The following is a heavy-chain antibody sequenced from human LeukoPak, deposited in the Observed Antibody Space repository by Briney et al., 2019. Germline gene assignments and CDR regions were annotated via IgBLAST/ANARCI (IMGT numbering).Heavy chain of an antibody. CDR1: GGSISSGSYY. CDR2: IYTSGST. V-gene: IGHV4-61*02. D-gene: IGHD7-27*01. CDR3: ARVSGDDYYFDY. Sequence: SETLSLTCTVSGGSISSGSYYWSWIRQPAGKGLEWIGRIYTSGSTNYNPSLKSRVTISVDTSKNQFSLKLSSVTAADTAVYYCARVSGDDYYFDYWGQGTLVTVSS. J-gene: IGHJ4*02.